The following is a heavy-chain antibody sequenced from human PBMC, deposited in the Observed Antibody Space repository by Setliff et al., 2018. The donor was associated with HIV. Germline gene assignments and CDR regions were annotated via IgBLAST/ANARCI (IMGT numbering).Heavy chain of an antibody. J-gene: IGHJ6*03. CDR2: IYTSGST. CDR1: GGSLSGHY. V-gene: IGHV4-59*10. D-gene: IGHD3-3*01. CDR3: ARAAEPSTYYDFWSGPGAYYYYMDV. Sequence: SETLSLTCAVYGGSLSGHYWSWIRQPAGKGLEWIGHIYTSGSTNYNPSLKSRVTISVDTSKNQFSLKLSSVTAADTAVYYCARAAEPSTYYDFWSGPGAYYYYMDVWGKGTTVTVSS.